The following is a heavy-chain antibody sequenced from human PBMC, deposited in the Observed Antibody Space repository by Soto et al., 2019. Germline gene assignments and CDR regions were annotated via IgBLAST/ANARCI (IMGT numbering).Heavy chain of an antibody. Sequence: ASVKVSCKASGYTVTSYDINWVRQATGQGLEWMGWMNPNSGNTGYAQKFQGRVTMIRNTSRSTAYMELSSRRSEDTAVYYCARGFGQRSGWYAGYYYYGMDVWGQGTTVTVSS. CDR2: MNPNSGNT. CDR3: ARGFGQRSGWYAGYYYYGMDV. D-gene: IGHD6-19*01. V-gene: IGHV1-8*01. J-gene: IGHJ6*02. CDR1: GYTVTSYD.